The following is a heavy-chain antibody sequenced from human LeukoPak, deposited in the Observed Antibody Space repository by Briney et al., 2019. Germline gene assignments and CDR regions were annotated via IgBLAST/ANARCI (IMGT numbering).Heavy chain of an antibody. Sequence: SHTLSLTCAISGQSVSSKSAAWDWIRQSPSRGLEWLGRANYRSKWYKDDALSVKSRITINPDTSKNQFSLQLKPVTPEDTAVYYCPRVDKRTFDYWGQGNRVNVSS. D-gene: IGHD2-2*03. V-gene: IGHV6-1*01. J-gene: IGHJ4*02. CDR2: ANYRSKWYK. CDR3: PRVDKRTFDY. CDR1: GQSVSSKSAA.